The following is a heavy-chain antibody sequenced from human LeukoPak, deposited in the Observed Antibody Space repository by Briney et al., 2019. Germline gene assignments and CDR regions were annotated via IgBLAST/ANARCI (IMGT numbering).Heavy chain of an antibody. V-gene: IGHV3-23*01. CDR3: AKDFNQYGDD. CDR2: IGGSGVST. CDR1: GFTFSSYA. Sequence: GGSLRLSCASPGFTFSSYAMIWVRQAPGKGLEWVSGIGGSGVSTYYADSVKGRFTISRDNSKNTLYLQMNSLRVEDTAVYYCAKDFNQYGDDWGQGTLVTVSS. J-gene: IGHJ4*02. D-gene: IGHD4-17*01.